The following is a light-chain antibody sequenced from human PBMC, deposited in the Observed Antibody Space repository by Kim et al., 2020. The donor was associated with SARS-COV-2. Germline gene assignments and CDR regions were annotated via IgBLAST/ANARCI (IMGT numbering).Light chain of an antibody. CDR1: QSIGSS. J-gene: IGKJ2*01. Sequence: SVTPKQKVHITCRASQSIGSSLHWYQQRPDQSPKLLIKYASQSFSGVPSRFSGSGSGTDFTLTISSLEAEDAATYYCHQSSGLPHTFGQGTKLEI. V-gene: IGKV6-21*01. CDR3: HQSSGLPHT. CDR2: YAS.